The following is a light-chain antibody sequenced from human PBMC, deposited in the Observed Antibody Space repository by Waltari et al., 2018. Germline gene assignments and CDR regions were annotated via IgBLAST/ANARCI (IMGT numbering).Light chain of an antibody. Sequence: DIQMTQSPSSVSASVGDRVTITCRASQDIATWLGSYQQKIGKAPKLLIYTGSSLQSGVPPRFSGSGSGTDFTLTISRLQPEDSATYYCQQTTSFPLTFGGGTKVEIK. CDR2: TGS. J-gene: IGKJ4*01. CDR1: QDIATW. CDR3: QQTTSFPLT. V-gene: IGKV1-12*01.